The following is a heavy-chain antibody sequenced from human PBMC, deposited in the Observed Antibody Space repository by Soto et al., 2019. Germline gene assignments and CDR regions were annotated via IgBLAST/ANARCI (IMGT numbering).Heavy chain of an antibody. CDR2: IDDTGST. Sequence: QVQLQESGPGLVKPSETLSLPCTVSGDSISSSYWNWIRQAPGKGLAWIGYIDDTGSTNYNPSPNSRDTLSVDPSNNQYSLKLSSVTAADTAVYYCARGVLEWLLRDSYYYYMDVWGKGTTVTVSS. CDR1: GDSISSSY. CDR3: ARGVLEWLLRDSYYYYMDV. D-gene: IGHD3-3*01. J-gene: IGHJ6*03. V-gene: IGHV4-59*01.